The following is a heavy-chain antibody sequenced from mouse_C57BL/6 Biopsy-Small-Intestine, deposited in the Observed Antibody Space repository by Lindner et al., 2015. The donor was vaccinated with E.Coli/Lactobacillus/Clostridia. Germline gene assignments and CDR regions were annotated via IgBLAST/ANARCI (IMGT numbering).Heavy chain of an antibody. J-gene: IGHJ2*01. CDR2: INPGSGGT. CDR1: GYAFTNYL. V-gene: IGHV1-54*01. CDR3: ARNYGSSWRVDY. D-gene: IGHD1-1*01. Sequence: VQLQESGAELVRPGTSVKVSCKASGYAFTNYLIEWVKQRPGQGLEWIGVINPGSGGTNYNETFKGKATLTADKSSSIAYMQLSSLTSEDSAVYFCARNYGSSWRVDYWGQGTTLTVSS.